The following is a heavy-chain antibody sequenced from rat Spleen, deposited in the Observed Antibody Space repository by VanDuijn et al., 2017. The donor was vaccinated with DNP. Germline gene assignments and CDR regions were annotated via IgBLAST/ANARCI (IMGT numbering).Heavy chain of an antibody. J-gene: IGHJ2*01. CDR2: IGSPAYAP. V-gene: IGHV5-22*01. D-gene: IGHD4-3*01. Sequence: EVQLVESGGGLVQPGRSLKLSCAASGFSFSYYYMAWVRQAPTKGLEWVAYIGSPAYAPYHGDSVKGRFTISRDNAKSTLYLQMNSLRSEDMATYYCVRWNSGHFDYWGQGVMVTVSS. CDR3: VRWNSGHFDY. CDR1: GFSFSYYY.